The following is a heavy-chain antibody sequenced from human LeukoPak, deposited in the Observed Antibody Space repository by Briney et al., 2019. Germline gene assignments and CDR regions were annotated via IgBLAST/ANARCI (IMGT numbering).Heavy chain of an antibody. D-gene: IGHD1-14*01. CDR1: GFSLTTRPVG. CDR2: AYWDDDN. CDR3: AHRRSGYNWNHGDFDY. J-gene: IGHJ4*02. Sequence: SGPTLVNPTQTLTLTCTFSGFSLTTRPVGVGWIRQPPGKALEWLASAYWDDDNRYNPSLKSRVTVTKDSSKNLVVLIMTNVDPMDTATYYCAHRRSGYNWNHGDFDYWGLGTLVTLSS. V-gene: IGHV2-5*02.